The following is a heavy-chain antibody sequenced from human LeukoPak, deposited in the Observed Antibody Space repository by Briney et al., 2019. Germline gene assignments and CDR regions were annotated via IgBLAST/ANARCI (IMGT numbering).Heavy chain of an antibody. J-gene: IGHJ4*02. CDR1: GGSFTNHF. D-gene: IGHD5-18*01. V-gene: IGHV4-59*11. Sequence: KLSETLSLPCTVSGGSFTNHFWTWIRQPPGKGLEWIGYIYYGGSTNYNPSLKSRVTISVDTSKNQFSLKLSSVTAADTAVYYCARGRGRDTAIHYWGQGILVTVSS. CDR2: IYYGGST. CDR3: ARGRGRDTAIHY.